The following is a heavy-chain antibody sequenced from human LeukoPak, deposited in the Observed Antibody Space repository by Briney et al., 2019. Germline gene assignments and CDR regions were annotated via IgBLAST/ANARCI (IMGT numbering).Heavy chain of an antibody. CDR1: GYTFTSYD. D-gene: IGHD1-26*01. V-gene: IGHV1-8*01. CDR2: MNPYSGNT. J-gene: IGHJ4*02. CDR3: ARGSSGSLGRDY. Sequence: GASVKVSCKASGYTFTSYDINWVRQATGQGLEWMGWMNPYSGNTGYVQKCQGRVTMTRDTSISTAYMELSSLRSDDTAVYFCARGSSGSLGRDYWGQGTLVTVSS.